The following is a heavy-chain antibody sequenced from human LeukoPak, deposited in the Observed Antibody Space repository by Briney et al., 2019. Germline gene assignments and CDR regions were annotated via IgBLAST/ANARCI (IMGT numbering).Heavy chain of an antibody. CDR2: IIPILGIA. D-gene: IGHD1-1*01. V-gene: IGHV1-69*04. CDR1: GGTFTSYA. J-gene: IGHJ3*02. Sequence: SVSVSCKASGGTFTSYAISCVRQAPGQGLEWMGRIIPILGIANYAQKFQGRVTITADKSTSAAYMELSSMISEDTAVYYCASQLTTTGAFDIWGQGTMVTVSS. CDR3: ASQLTTTGAFDI.